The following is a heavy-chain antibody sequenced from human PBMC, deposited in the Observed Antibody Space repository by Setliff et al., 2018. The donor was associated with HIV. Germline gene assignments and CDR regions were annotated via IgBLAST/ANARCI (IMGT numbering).Heavy chain of an antibody. CDR3: ARLYYDSGGYHFDY. D-gene: IGHD3-10*01. V-gene: IGHV4-59*11. CDR1: GGSISSHY. J-gene: IGHJ4*02. Sequence: PSETLSLTCTVSGGSISSHYWSWIRQPPGKGLEWIGYIYYSGSTNYNPSLKSRVTISLDMSKNQFSLKLSSVTAADAAVYYCARLYYDSGGYHFDYWGQGALVTVSS. CDR2: IYYSGST.